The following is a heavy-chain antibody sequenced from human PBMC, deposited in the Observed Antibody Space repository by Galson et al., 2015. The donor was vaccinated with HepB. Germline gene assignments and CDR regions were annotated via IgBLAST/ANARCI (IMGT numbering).Heavy chain of an antibody. V-gene: IGHV3-23*01. CDR3: ARGRNLYYYNSGGFLS. CDR1: GFTFSTYA. J-gene: IGHJ4*02. D-gene: IGHD3-22*01. CDR2: VSTSGGNI. Sequence: SLRLSCAASGFTFSTYAMRWVRQAPGKGLEWVSSVSTSGGNIFYADSAKGRFTISRDNSKYTLYLQMNSLGAEDTAVYYCARGRNLYYYNSGGFLSWGRGTLVTVSS.